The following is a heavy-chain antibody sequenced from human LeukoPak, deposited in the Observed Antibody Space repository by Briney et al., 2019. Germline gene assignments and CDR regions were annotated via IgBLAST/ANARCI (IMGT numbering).Heavy chain of an antibody. V-gene: IGHV3-74*01. CDR2: INGDGSTT. D-gene: IGHD5-18*01. Sequence: GGSLRLSCAASGFTFNGYWMHWVRQAPGKGLVWVSRINGDGSTTNYADSVKGRFTISRDSPKNTVYLQMNSLRAEDTAVYYCTRGGGYSYGQIDYWGQGTLVTVSS. J-gene: IGHJ4*02. CDR1: GFTFNGYW. CDR3: TRGGGYSYGQIDY.